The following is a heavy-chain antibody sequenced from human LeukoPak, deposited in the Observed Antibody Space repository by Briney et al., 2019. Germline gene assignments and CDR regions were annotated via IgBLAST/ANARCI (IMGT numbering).Heavy chain of an antibody. CDR1: GGSFSGYY. CDR3: ARTGGYDYSSLVY. CDR2: INHSGST. Sequence: SETLSLTCAVYGGSFSGYYWSWIRQPPGKGLEWIGEINHSGSTNYNPSLKSRVTISVDTSKNQFSLKLSTVTAADTAVYYCARTGGYDYSSLVYWGQGTLVTVS. J-gene: IGHJ4*02. V-gene: IGHV4-34*01. D-gene: IGHD5-12*01.